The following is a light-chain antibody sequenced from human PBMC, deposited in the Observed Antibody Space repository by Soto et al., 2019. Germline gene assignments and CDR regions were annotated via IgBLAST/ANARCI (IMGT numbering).Light chain of an antibody. Sequence: IVLTQSPGTLSLSPGDRATLSCRASQSVDNNRLAWYQQKPGQAPSLLFYGTSSRATGIPDRFSGSGSGTDFTLTISRLEPEDFAVYYCHQYGNSPITFGPGTKVEIK. CDR1: QSVDNNR. J-gene: IGKJ3*01. CDR2: GTS. V-gene: IGKV3-20*01. CDR3: HQYGNSPIT.